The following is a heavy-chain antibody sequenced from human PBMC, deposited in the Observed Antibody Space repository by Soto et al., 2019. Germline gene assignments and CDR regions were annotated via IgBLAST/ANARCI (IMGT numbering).Heavy chain of an antibody. J-gene: IGHJ4*02. D-gene: IGHD2-2*01. CDR3: ARAGYCSSTSCY. V-gene: IGHV1-69*02. CDR2: IIPILGIA. Sequence: QVQLVQSGAEVKKPGSSVKVSCKASGGTFSSYTISWVRQAPGQGLEWMGRIIPILGIANYAQKFQGRVXIXAXXSTSTAYMELSSLRSEDTAVYYCARAGYCSSTSCYWGQGTLVTVSS. CDR1: GGTFSSYT.